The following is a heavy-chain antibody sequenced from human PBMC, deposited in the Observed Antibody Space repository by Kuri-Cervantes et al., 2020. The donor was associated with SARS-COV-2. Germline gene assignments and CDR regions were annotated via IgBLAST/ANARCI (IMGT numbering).Heavy chain of an antibody. CDR3: AKGYYGSGSYYTYYYYYGMDV. D-gene: IGHD3-10*01. CDR2: ISSSGSTI. Sequence: LSLTCAASGFTFSGHWIHWVRQAPGKGLEWVSYISSSGSTIYYADSVKGRFTISRDNAKNSLYLQMNSLRAEDTAVYYCAKGYYGSGSYYTYYYYYGMDVWGQGTTVTVSS. V-gene: IGHV3-48*03. J-gene: IGHJ6*02. CDR1: GFTFSGHW.